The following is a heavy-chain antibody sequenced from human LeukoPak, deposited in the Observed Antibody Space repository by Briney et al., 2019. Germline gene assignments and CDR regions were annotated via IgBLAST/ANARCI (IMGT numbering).Heavy chain of an antibody. CDR3: ARDYYYDSSGYWDYYFDY. D-gene: IGHD3-22*01. J-gene: IGHJ4*02. CDR2: IWYDGSNK. Sequence: PGRSLRLSCAASGFTFSRFGMHWVRQAPSKGLEWVAVIWYDGSNKYYADSVKGRFTISRDNSKNTLYLEMNSLRAEDTAVYYCARDYYYDSSGYWDYYFDYWGQGTLVSVSS. CDR1: GFTFSRFG. V-gene: IGHV3-33*01.